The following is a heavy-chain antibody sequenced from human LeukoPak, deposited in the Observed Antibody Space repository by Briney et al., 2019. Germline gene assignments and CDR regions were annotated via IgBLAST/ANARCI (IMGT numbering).Heavy chain of an antibody. V-gene: IGHV3-23*01. Sequence: GGSLRLSCAASGFTFSSYWMNWARQAPGKGLEWVSAISGSGGSTYYADSVKGRFTISRDNSKNTLYLQMNSLRAEDTAVYYCAKQSSSKGAFDIWGQGTMVTVSS. D-gene: IGHD3-3*02. J-gene: IGHJ3*02. CDR1: GFTFSSYW. CDR3: AKQSSSKGAFDI. CDR2: ISGSGGST.